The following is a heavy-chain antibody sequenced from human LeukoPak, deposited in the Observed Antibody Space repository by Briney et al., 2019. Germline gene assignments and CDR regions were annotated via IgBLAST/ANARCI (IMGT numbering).Heavy chain of an antibody. J-gene: IGHJ4*02. Sequence: SETLSLTCAVYGGSFSGYYRSWIRQPPGKGLEWIGEINHSGSTNYNPSLKSRVTISVDTSKNQFSLKLSSVTAADTAVYYCASLNSGSSLRADYWGQGTLVTVSS. CDR2: INHSGST. CDR1: GGSFSGYY. V-gene: IGHV4-34*01. CDR3: ASLNSGSSLRADY. D-gene: IGHD1-26*01.